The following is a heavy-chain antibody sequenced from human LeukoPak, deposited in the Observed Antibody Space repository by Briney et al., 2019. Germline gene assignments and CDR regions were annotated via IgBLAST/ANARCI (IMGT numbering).Heavy chain of an antibody. CDR3: AREASIAAAGTGGLMDV. V-gene: IGHV4-34*01. Sequence: SETLSLTCAVCGGSFSGYYWSWIRQPPGKGLEWIGEINHSGSTNYNPSLKSRVTISVDTSKNQFSLKLSSVTAADTAVYYCAREASIAAAGTGGLMDVWGKGTTVTVSS. CDR2: INHSGST. J-gene: IGHJ6*04. CDR1: GGSFSGYY. D-gene: IGHD6-13*01.